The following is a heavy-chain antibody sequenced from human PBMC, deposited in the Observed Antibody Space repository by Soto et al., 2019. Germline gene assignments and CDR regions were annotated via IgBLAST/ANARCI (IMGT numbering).Heavy chain of an antibody. CDR3: ARSPGGYYID. Sequence: EVQLVESGGGLVQPGGSLRLSCADSGFSFSSYWMHWVRQDPGKGLVWVSRINTDGSSTNYADSVNGRFTISRDNAKNTLYLQMKSLRAEDTAVYYCARSPGGYYIDWGQGTMVTVSS. V-gene: IGHV3-74*01. D-gene: IGHD3-10*01. CDR2: INTDGSST. J-gene: IGHJ3*01. CDR1: GFSFSSYW.